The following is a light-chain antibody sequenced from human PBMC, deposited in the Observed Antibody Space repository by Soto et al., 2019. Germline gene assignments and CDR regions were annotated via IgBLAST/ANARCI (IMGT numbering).Light chain of an antibody. Sequence: QPVLTQPPSVSGAPGQRVTISCTGSSSNIGAGYDVHWYQQLPGTAPKLLIYGYNNRPTGVPDRFSGSKSGTSASLAITGLQAEDEADYYCQSYDSSLSLYVFGTGTKVTVL. CDR3: QSYDSSLSLYV. CDR2: GYN. V-gene: IGLV1-40*01. J-gene: IGLJ1*01. CDR1: SSNIGAGYD.